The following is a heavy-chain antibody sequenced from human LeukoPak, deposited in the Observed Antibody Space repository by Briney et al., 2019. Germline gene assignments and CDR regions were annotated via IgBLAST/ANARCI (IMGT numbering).Heavy chain of an antibody. CDR3: AKGLGGSCYSGLDY. J-gene: IGHJ4*02. V-gene: IGHV3-23*01. D-gene: IGHD2-15*01. CDR2: ISGSGGST. Sequence: GGSLRLSCAASGFTFSSYAMSWVRLAPGKGLEWVSAISGSGGSTYYADSVKGRFTISRDNSKNTLYLQMNSLRAEDTAVYYCAKGLGGSCYSGLDYWGQGTLVTVSS. CDR1: GFTFSSYA.